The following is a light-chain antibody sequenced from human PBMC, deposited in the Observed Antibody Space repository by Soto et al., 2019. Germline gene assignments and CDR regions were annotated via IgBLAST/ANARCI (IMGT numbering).Light chain of an antibody. CDR2: EVN. V-gene: IGLV2-8*01. Sequence: QSVLTQPPSASGSPGQSVTISCTGTISDVGAYNYVSWYQHHPGKAPKLMVHEVNKRPSGVPDRFSGSKSGNTASLTVSGLQAEDEADYYCTSHAGTINFPYIFRTRTKVTVL. CDR3: TSHAGTINFPYI. CDR1: ISDVGAYNY. J-gene: IGLJ1*01.